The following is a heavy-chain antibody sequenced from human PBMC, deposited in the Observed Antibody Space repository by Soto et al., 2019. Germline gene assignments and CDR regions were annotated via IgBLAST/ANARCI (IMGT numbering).Heavy chain of an antibody. V-gene: IGHV1-18*01. CDR3: ARAGRYFDWLPRPDLLAAFDI. J-gene: IGHJ3*02. D-gene: IGHD3-9*01. Sequence: GASVKVSGKASGYTFTSYGISWVRQAPGQGLEWMGWISAYNGNTNYAQKLQGWVTMTRDTSISTAYMELSRLRSDDTAVYYCARAGRYFDWLPRPDLLAAFDIWGQGTMVTVSS. CDR1: GYTFTSYG. CDR2: ISAYNGNT.